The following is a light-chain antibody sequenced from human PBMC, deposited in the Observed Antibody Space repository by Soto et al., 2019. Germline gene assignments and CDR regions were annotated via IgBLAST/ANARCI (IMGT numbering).Light chain of an antibody. J-gene: IGLJ1*01. V-gene: IGLV7-46*01. CDR2: DKE. Sequence: QAVVTQEPSLTVSPGGTVTLTCGSSTGDVTSGHYPYWFQQRPGQAPRILISDKENKRSWTPARFSGSLLGGRAALTLSGAQPEDEADYYCLLCYSVARGIFGPGTKVTVL. CDR1: TGDVTSGHY. CDR3: LLCYSVARGI.